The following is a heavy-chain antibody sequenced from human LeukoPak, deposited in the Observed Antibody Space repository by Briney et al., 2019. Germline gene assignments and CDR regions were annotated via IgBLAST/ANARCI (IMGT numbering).Heavy chain of an antibody. D-gene: IGHD6-13*01. CDR1: GFSLSTSGVG. CDR3: ARQNIGAAGPPWAFDI. V-gene: IGHV2-5*02. J-gene: IGHJ3*02. Sequence: SGPTLVKPTQTLTLTCTFSGFSLSTSGVGVGWIRQPPGKALEWLALIYWDNAKRYSPSLKTRLTIIKDTSKNQVVLTMTNMDPVDTATYYCARQNIGAAGPPWAFDIWGQGTMVTVSS. CDR2: IYWDNAK.